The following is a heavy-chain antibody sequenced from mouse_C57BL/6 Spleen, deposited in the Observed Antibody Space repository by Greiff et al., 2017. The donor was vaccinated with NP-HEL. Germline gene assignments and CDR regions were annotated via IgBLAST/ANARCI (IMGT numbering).Heavy chain of an antibody. D-gene: IGHD2-2*01. Sequence: QVQLQQPGAELVMPGASVKLSCKASGYTFTSYWMHWVKQRPGQGLEWIGEIDPSDSYTNYNQKFKGKSTLTVDKSSSTAYMQLSSLTSEDSAVYYWARGRRGGVIDYWGQGTTLTVSS. V-gene: IGHV1-69*01. J-gene: IGHJ2*01. CDR3: ARGRRGGVIDY. CDR1: GYTFTSYW. CDR2: IDPSDSYT.